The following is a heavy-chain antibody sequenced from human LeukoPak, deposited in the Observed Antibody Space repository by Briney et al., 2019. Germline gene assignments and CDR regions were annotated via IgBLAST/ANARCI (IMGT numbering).Heavy chain of an antibody. CDR2: ISSSSSYI. CDR3: ARPPRAPLTPYCGGDCSTNADAFDI. CDR1: GFTFSNAW. D-gene: IGHD2-21*02. V-gene: IGHV3-21*01. J-gene: IGHJ3*02. Sequence: GGSLRLSCAASGFTFSNAWMHWVRQAPGKGLEWVSSISSSSSYIYYADSVKGRFTISRDNAKNSLYLQMNSLRAEDTAVYYCARPPRAPLTPYCGGDCSTNADAFDIWGQGTMVTVSS.